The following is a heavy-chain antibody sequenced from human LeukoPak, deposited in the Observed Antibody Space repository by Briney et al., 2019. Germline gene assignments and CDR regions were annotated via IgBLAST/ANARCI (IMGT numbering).Heavy chain of an antibody. V-gene: IGHV1-18*01. D-gene: IGHD2-2*01. CDR3: AREVGYCSSTSWSFGY. CDR1: GYTFTSYG. J-gene: IGHJ4*02. CDR2: LSPYNGNT. Sequence: GASVNVSCKASGYTFTSYGISWVRQAPGQGLEWMGWLSPYNGNTNYAQKLQDRVTLTTDKSTSTAYMELRSLRSDDTAVYYCAREVGYCSSTSWSFGYWGQGTLVTVSS.